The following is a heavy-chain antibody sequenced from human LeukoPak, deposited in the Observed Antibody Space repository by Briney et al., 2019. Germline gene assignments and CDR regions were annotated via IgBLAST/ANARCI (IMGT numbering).Heavy chain of an antibody. CDR2: IYPGEYDI. V-gene: IGHV5-51*01. J-gene: IGHJ4*02. CDR3: ARYALHNDNSGYYFAY. CDR1: GYSFSNYW. D-gene: IGHD3-22*01. Sequence: GESLKISCKGSGYSFSNYWIGWVRQMPGKGLEWMGIIYPGEYDIRYSPSFQGQVTIPADKSISTAYLQWSSLKASDTAMYYCARYALHNDNSGYYFAYWGQGTLVTVSS.